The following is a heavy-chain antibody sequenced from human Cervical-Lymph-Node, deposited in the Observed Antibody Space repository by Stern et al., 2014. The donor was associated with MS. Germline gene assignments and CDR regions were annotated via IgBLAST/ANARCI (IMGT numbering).Heavy chain of an antibody. CDR3: AREKRDCSGGSCYSRDDY. CDR1: GYTFTSYY. Sequence: QVQLVQSGAEVKKPGASVKVSCKASGYTFTSYYMHWVRQAPGQGLEWMGIINPSGGTKNHAQKFQGRVTMTRDTSTSTVYMELSSLRSEDTAVYYCAREKRDCSGGSCYSRDDYWGQGTLVTVSS. V-gene: IGHV1-46*03. J-gene: IGHJ4*02. CDR2: INPSGGTK. D-gene: IGHD2-15*01.